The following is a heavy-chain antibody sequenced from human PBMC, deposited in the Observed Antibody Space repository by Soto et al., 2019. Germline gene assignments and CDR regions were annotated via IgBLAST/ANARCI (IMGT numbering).Heavy chain of an antibody. CDR3: ARVRSSSWYRGWFDP. CDR1: GGSISSSNW. D-gene: IGHD6-13*01. V-gene: IGHV4-4*02. CDR2: IYHSGST. J-gene: IGHJ5*02. Sequence: SETLSLTCAVSGGSISSSNWWSWVRQPPGKGLEWIGEIYHSGSTNYNPSLKSRVTISVDKSKNQFSLKLSSVTAADTAVYYCARVRSSSWYRGWFDPWGQGTLVTVS.